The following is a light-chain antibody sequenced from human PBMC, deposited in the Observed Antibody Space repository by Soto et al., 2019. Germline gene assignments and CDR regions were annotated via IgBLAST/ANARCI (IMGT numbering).Light chain of an antibody. J-gene: IGKJ5*01. CDR3: QQSYSTLSIS. CDR1: ESISRH. CDR2: AAS. Sequence: DVQMTQSPSSLSASVGDRVTITCRASESISRHLNWYQQKPGKAPNLLIYAASTLQNGVPSRFSGSGSGTDVTLTISRLQPEDFATYYCQQSYSTLSISFGQGTRLEIK. V-gene: IGKV1-39*01.